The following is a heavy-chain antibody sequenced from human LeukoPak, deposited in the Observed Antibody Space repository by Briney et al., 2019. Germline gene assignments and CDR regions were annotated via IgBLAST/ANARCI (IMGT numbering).Heavy chain of an antibody. D-gene: IGHD2-15*01. V-gene: IGHV3-33*01. CDR1: GFTFSSYG. CDR2: IWYDGSNK. J-gene: IGHJ4*02. Sequence: GGSLRLSCAASGFTFSSYGMHWVRQAPGKGLEWVAVIWYDGSNKYYADSVKGRFTISRDNSKNTLYLQMNSLRAEDTAVYYCAREEFCNGGGCSFDSWGQGALVTVSS. CDR3: AREEFCNGGGCSFDS.